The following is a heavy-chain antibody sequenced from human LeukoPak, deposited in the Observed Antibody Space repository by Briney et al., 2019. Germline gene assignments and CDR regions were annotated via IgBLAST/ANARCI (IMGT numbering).Heavy chain of an antibody. CDR2: IRSKANSYAT. V-gene: IGHV3-73*01. Sequence: GGSLRLSCAASGFTFSGSAMHWVRQASGKGPEWVGRIRSKANSYATAYAASVKGRFTISRDDSKNTAYLQMNSLKTEDTAVYYCTSRAGTDRDYWGQGTLVTVSS. J-gene: IGHJ4*02. CDR3: TSRAGTDRDY. CDR1: GFTFSGSA. D-gene: IGHD6-19*01.